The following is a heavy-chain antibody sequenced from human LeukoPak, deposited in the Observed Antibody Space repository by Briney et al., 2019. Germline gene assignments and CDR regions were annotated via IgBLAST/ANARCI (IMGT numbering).Heavy chain of an antibody. V-gene: IGHV3-30*18. CDR1: GFTFSSYG. CDR2: ISYDGSNK. Sequence: GGSLRLSCAASGFTFSSYGMHWVRQAPGKGVEWVAVISYDGSNKYYADSVKGRFTISRDNSKNTLYLQMNSLRAEDTAVYYCAKGFRPFDYWGQGTLVTVSS. D-gene: IGHD3-10*01. J-gene: IGHJ4*02. CDR3: AKGFRPFDY.